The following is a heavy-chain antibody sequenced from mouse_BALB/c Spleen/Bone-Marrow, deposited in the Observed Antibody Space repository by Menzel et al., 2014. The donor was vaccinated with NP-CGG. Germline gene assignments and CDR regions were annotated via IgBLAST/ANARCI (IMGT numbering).Heavy chain of an antibody. CDR3: ARPYDGYPYAMNN. V-gene: IGHV1S135*01. CDR2: SDPFNGGT. D-gene: IGHD2-3*01. J-gene: IGHJ4*01. CDR1: GYLFTSYY. Sequence: QLQESGPELMKPGASVKISCKASGYLFTSYYMHWVKQSHGESLEWIGYSDPFNGGTSYNQKFKGKATLTVDKSSSTAYMHLSSLTSEDSAVYFCARPYDGYPYAMNNWGQGTSVTVSS.